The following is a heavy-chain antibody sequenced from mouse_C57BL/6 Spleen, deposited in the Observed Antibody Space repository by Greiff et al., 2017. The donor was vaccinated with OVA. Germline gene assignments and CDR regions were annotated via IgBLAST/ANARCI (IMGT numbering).Heavy chain of an antibody. V-gene: IGHV8-12*01. CDR1: GFSLSTSGMG. D-gene: IGHD1-1*01. CDR3: ARRSDYYGRENYYAMDY. J-gene: IGHJ4*01. CDR2: IYWDDDK. Sequence: QVTLKESGPGILQSSQTLSLTCSFSGFSLSTSGMGVSWIRQPSGKGLEWLAHIYWDDDKRYNPSLKSRLTISKDTSRNQVFLKITRVDTAATATYYCARRSDYYGRENYYAMDYWGQGTSVTVSS.